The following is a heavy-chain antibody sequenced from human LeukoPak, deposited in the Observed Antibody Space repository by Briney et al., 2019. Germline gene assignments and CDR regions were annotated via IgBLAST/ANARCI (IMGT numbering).Heavy chain of an antibody. V-gene: IGHV1-8*01. J-gene: IGHJ6*03. CDR3: AKSISRPYYMDV. D-gene: IGHD3-3*02. CDR2: MNPNSGNT. Sequence: GASVKVSCKASGYTFTNYDIMWVRQATGQGPEWMGWMNPNSGNTGYAQKFQGRVTMTRNTSISTAYMELSSLRSEDTAVYYCAKSISRPYYMDVWGKGTTVTVSS. CDR1: GYTFTNYD.